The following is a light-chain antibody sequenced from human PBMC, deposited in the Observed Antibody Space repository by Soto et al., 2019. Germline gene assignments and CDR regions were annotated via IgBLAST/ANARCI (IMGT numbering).Light chain of an antibody. CDR1: QSISSN. Sequence: EIMMTQSPVTLSASPGERVTLSCRASQSISSNLAWFQQKPGQAPRLLIYGASTRATGIPARFSGSGSGTDFTLTISRLQSEDFAVYYCQQYNTWPLITFGPGTRLEIK. CDR2: GAS. V-gene: IGKV3-15*01. J-gene: IGKJ5*01. CDR3: QQYNTWPLIT.